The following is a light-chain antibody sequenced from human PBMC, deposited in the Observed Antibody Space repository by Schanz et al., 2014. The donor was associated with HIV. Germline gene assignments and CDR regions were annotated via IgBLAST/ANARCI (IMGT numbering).Light chain of an antibody. Sequence: QLVLTQSPSASASLGASVKLTCTLSSGHSSYAIAWHQQQPEKGPRYLMKLNSDGSHTKGDGSPDRFSGSSSGAERYLTISSVQSEDEAEYYCQTWDTGTGVFGGGTKLTVL. CDR3: QTWDTGTGV. CDR2: LNSDGSH. V-gene: IGLV4-69*01. J-gene: IGLJ3*02. CDR1: SGHSSYA.